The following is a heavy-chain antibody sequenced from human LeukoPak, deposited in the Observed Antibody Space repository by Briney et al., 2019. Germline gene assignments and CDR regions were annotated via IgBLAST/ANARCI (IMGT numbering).Heavy chain of an antibody. CDR3: ARRRGIAVAGSAPNWFDP. V-gene: IGHV5-51*01. Sequence: GESLKISCKGSGYSFTSYWIGWVRQMPGKGLEWMGIIYPGDSDTRYSPSFQGQVTISVDTSFSTAYLQWSSLKASDTAMYYCARRRGIAVAGSAPNWFDPWGQGTLVTVSS. CDR2: IYPGDSDT. CDR1: GYSFTSYW. J-gene: IGHJ5*02. D-gene: IGHD6-19*01.